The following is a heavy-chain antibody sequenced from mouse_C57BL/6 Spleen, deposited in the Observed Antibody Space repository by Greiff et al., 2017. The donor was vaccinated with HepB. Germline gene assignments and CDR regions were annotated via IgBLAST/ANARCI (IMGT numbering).Heavy chain of an antibody. CDR2: INPGSGGT. V-gene: IGHV1-54*01. CDR3: ARAGGNYDYYAMDY. Sequence: VKLMESGAELVRPGTSVKVSCKASGYAFTNYLIEWVKQRPGQGLEWIGVINPGSGGTNYNEKFKGKATLTADKSSSTAYMQLSSLTSEDSAVYFCARAGGNYDYYAMDYWGQGTSVTVSS. CDR1: GYAFTNYL. D-gene: IGHD2-1*01. J-gene: IGHJ4*01.